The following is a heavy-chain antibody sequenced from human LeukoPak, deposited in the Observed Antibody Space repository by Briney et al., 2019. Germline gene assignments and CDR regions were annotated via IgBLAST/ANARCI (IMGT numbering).Heavy chain of an antibody. Sequence: EASVKVSCKVSGYTLTELSMHWVRQAPGKGLEWMGGFDPEDGETIYAQKFQGRVTMTEDTSTDTAYMELSSLRSDDTAVYYCAIGIAAAGKPLIFYWGQGTLVTVSS. CDR1: GYTLTELS. CDR3: AIGIAAAGKPLIFY. CDR2: FDPEDGET. D-gene: IGHD6-13*01. J-gene: IGHJ4*02. V-gene: IGHV1-24*01.